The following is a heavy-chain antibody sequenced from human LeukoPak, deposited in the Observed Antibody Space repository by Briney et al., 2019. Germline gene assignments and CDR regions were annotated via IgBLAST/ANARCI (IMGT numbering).Heavy chain of an antibody. Sequence: ASVKVSCKASRYTLTRYYMHWVRQAAGQGLAWMGWINPNSGRTDYPQKCQGWVTMTRDTSISTAYMELSRLRYDDTDVYCCARGRMMIGSSSAHRYYYYGMDVWGKGTAVTVSS. CDR3: ARGRMMIGSSSAHRYYYYGMDV. CDR1: RYTLTRYY. CDR2: INPNSGRT. J-gene: IGHJ6*04. V-gene: IGHV1-2*04. D-gene: IGHD2-15*01.